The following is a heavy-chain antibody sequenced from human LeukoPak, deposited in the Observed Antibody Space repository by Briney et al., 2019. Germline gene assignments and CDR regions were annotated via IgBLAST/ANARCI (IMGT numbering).Heavy chain of an antibody. Sequence: PGGSLRLSCAASGFTVSSNYMSWVRQAPGKGLEWVSLIYSGGSTYYADSVKGRFTIPRDNSKNTVYLQMNSLSADDTAVYYCARGRFSSGWHFDYWGQGTLVSVSS. D-gene: IGHD6-19*01. J-gene: IGHJ4*02. V-gene: IGHV3-53*01. CDR3: ARGRFSSGWHFDY. CDR2: IYSGGST. CDR1: GFTVSSNY.